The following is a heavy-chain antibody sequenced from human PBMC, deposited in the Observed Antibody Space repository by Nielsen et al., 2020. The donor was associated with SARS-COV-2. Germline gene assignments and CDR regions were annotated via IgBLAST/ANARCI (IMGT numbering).Heavy chain of an antibody. CDR1: GFTFSSYA. J-gene: IGHJ6*02. D-gene: IGHD3-3*01. CDR3: ARNYDFWSGYYYYYYYGMDV. CDR2: IYSGGSST. V-gene: IGHV3-23*03. Sequence: GESLKISCAASGFTFSSYAMSWVRQAPGKGLEWVSVIYSGGSSTYYADSVKGRFTISRDNAKNSLYLQMNSLRAEDTAVYYCARNYDFWSGYYYYYYYGMDVWGQGTTVTVSS.